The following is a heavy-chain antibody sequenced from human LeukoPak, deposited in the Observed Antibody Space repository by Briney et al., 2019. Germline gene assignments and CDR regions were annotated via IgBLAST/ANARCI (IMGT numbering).Heavy chain of an antibody. D-gene: IGHD1-26*01. CDR1: GYTFTGYD. J-gene: IGHJ6*03. Sequence: ASVKVSCKASGYTFTGYDINWVPQATGQGLEWMGWMNPNSGNTGYAQKFQGRVTMTRNTSISTAYMELSSLRSEDTAVYYCARRGSGSSFYYYYYMDVWGKGITVTVSS. CDR2: MNPNSGNT. V-gene: IGHV1-8*01. CDR3: ARRGSGSSFYYYYYMDV.